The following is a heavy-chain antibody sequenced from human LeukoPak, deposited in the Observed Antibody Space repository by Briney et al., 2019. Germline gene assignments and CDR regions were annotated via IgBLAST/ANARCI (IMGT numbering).Heavy chain of an antibody. CDR1: GFTFSSYG. Sequence: GWSLLLSCAASGFTFSSYGMHCGRQAPGKGLEWVAAISYDGSNKYYAFSVEGRFTISRDNYKNTVYLQMNSLRAEDTAVYYCAKDQDNVIIPAAMDYWGQGTLVTVSS. V-gene: IGHV3-30*18. CDR2: ISYDGSNK. J-gene: IGHJ4*02. D-gene: IGHD2-2*01. CDR3: AKDQDNVIIPAAMDY.